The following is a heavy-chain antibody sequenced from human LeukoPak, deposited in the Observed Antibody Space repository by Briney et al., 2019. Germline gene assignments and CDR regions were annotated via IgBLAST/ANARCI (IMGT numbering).Heavy chain of an antibody. D-gene: IGHD6-13*01. CDR2: IIPIFGTA. CDR3: ARAWGIAAQYYMDV. Sequence: GASVKVSCKASGGTFSSYAISWVRQAPGQGLEWMGGIIPIFGTANYAQKFQGRVTITADKSTSTAYMELSSLRSEDTAVYYCARAWGIAAQYYMDVWGKGTTVTVSS. CDR1: GGTFSSYA. J-gene: IGHJ6*03. V-gene: IGHV1-69*06.